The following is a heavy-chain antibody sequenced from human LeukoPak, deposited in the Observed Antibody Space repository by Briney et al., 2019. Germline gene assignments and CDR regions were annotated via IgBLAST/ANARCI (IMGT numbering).Heavy chain of an antibody. J-gene: IGHJ4*02. Sequence: SETLSLTCSVYGGSVNGYYWSWIRQPPGKGLEWIGEINHSGTTNYNPSLKSRVTMSLDTSKNQFSLRLNSVTAADTAVYYCARVRWFGELSPLDYWGQGTLVTVSS. D-gene: IGHD3-10*01. CDR3: ARVRWFGELSPLDY. CDR2: INHSGTT. V-gene: IGHV4-34*01. CDR1: GGSVNGYY.